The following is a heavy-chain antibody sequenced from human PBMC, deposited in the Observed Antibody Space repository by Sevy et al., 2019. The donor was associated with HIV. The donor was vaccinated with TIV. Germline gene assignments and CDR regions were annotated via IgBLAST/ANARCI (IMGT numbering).Heavy chain of an antibody. V-gene: IGHV3-23*01. CDR1: GFPFSSYA. J-gene: IGHJ6*02. CDR2: LIGGGRRT. Sequence: GGSLRLSCAAPGFPFSSYAMSWVRQAPGRGLEWVSTLIGGGRRTYYADSVTGRFIISRDNSRNTLYLQMNSLRAEDTAIYDCAKGRVQSGLSGGGANYGMDVCGRGTTVTVSS. D-gene: IGHD2-8*02. CDR3: AKGRVQSGLSGGGANYGMDV.